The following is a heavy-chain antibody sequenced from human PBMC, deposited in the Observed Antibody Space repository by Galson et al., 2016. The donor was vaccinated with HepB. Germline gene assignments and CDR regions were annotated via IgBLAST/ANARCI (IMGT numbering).Heavy chain of an antibody. Sequence: SLRLSCAASGFNFSIYAMAWVRQAPGKGLQWVSAISPRGTDTYYADSVMGRFSISRDNSKTTVYLQMDSLRAEDTAVYYCARDTYGASDPWGQGALVTVSS. V-gene: IGHV3-23*01. CDR1: GFNFSIYA. CDR2: ISPRGTDT. CDR3: ARDTYGASDP. J-gene: IGHJ5*02. D-gene: IGHD2-8*01.